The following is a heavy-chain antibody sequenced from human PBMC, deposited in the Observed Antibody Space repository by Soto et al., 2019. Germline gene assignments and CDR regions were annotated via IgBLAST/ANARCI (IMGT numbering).Heavy chain of an antibody. CDR2: ISGSGIST. CDR3: AKEPVGPDWYFDL. J-gene: IGHJ2*01. V-gene: IGHV3-23*01. Sequence: DVQLLESGGGLVQPGGSLRLSCAASGFTFRSHAMSWVRQAPGKGLEWVSGISGSGISTHYADSVKGRFTVSRDNSKNTLYLQMNSLRAEDTAVYNCAKEPVGPDWYFDLWGRGTLVTVSS. CDR1: GFTFRSHA.